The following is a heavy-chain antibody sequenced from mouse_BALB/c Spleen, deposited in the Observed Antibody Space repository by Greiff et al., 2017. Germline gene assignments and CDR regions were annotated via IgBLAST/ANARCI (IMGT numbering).Heavy chain of an antibody. CDR2: ISDGGSYT. D-gene: IGHD4-1*01. Sequence: EVQGVESGGGLVKPGGSLKLSCAASGFTFSDYYMYWVRQTPEKRLEWVATISDGGSYTYYPDSVKGRFTISRDNAKNNLYLQMSSLKSEDTAMYYCATGDFDYWGQGTTLTVSS. V-gene: IGHV5-4*02. J-gene: IGHJ2*01. CDR3: ATGDFDY. CDR1: GFTFSDYY.